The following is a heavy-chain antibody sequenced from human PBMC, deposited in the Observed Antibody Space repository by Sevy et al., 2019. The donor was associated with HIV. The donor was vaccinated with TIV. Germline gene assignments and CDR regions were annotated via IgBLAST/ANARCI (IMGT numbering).Heavy chain of an antibody. CDR1: GLSFSNAW. CDR3: AIDHRRDGMIVVPFEK. J-gene: IGHJ4*02. Sequence: GGSLRLSCAASGLSFSNAWMDWVRQAPGKGLEWVGRIRSKTGGGTTDFAAFAKGKFTISRDDPKNTLYLQMNSLKTEDTAVYYCAIDHRRDGMIVVPFEKWGLGTLVTVSS. D-gene: IGHD3-22*01. V-gene: IGHV3-15*01. CDR2: IRSKTGGGTT.